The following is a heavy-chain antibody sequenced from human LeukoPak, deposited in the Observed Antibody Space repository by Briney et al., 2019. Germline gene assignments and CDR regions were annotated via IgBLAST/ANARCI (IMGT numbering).Heavy chain of an antibody. Sequence: GSLRLSCAASGFTFSSYSMNWVRQAPGKGLEWVSYISSSSSTIYYADSVKGRFTISRDNAKNSLYLQMNSLRAEDTAVYYCARGYCSGGSCYLSYFDYWGQGTLVTVSS. J-gene: IGHJ4*02. CDR1: GFTFSSYS. CDR2: ISSSSSTI. D-gene: IGHD2-15*01. CDR3: ARGYCSGGSCYLSYFDY. V-gene: IGHV3-48*01.